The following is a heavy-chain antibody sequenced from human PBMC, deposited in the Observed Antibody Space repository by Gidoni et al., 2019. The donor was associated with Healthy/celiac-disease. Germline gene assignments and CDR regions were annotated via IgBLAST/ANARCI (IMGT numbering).Heavy chain of an antibody. CDR3: ARGYRPIFGVVITTPFWFDP. V-gene: IGHV4-34*01. CDR2: INQSGST. D-gene: IGHD3-3*01. Sequence: QSQLQQWGAGLLKPSETLSLTCAVYGGSFSGYYWSWIRQPPGKGLEWIGEINQSGSTNYNPSLKSRVTISVDTSKNQFSLKLSSVTAADTAVYYCARGYRPIFGVVITTPFWFDPWGQGTLVTVSS. CDR1: GGSFSGYY. J-gene: IGHJ5*02.